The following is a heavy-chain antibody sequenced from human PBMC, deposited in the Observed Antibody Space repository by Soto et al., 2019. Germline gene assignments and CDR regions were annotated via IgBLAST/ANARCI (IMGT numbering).Heavy chain of an antibody. D-gene: IGHD5-12*01. CDR3: ARVVYSGYDTFDY. CDR2: INPSGGSI. CDR1: GYTFTSYY. V-gene: IGHV1-46*03. Sequence: QVQLVQSGAEVKKPGASVKVSCKASGYTFTSYYMHWVRQAPGQGLEWMGIINPSGGSISYAQKFQGRVNMTRDTSTSTVYMELSSLRSEDTAVYYCARVVYSGYDTFDYWGQGTLVTVSS. J-gene: IGHJ4*02.